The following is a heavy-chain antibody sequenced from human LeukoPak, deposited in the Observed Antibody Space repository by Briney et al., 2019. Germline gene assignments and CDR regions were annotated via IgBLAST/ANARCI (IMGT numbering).Heavy chain of an antibody. J-gene: IGHJ6*04. CDR2: IYYSGST. V-gene: IGHV4-39*07. Sequence: SETLSLTCTVSGGSISSSSYYWGWIRQPPGKGLEWIGSIYYSGSTYYNPSLKSRVTISVDTSKNQFSLKLSSVTAADTAVYYCAREKAAYGSGCDVWGKGTTVTVSS. CDR3: AREKAAYGSGCDV. CDR1: GGSISSSSYY. D-gene: IGHD3-10*01.